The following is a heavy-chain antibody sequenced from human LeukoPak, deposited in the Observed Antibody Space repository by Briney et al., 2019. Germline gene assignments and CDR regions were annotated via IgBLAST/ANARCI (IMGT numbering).Heavy chain of an antibody. Sequence: PGGSLRLSCAASGFAFDDYTMHWVCQTPGKGLEWISLVTWDGITTYYADSVKGRFTISRDNSKNSLYLQMNSLRTEDTAFYYCSREVRYSSGWYRGNHYGMDVWGQGTTVTVSS. D-gene: IGHD6-19*01. J-gene: IGHJ6*02. V-gene: IGHV3-43*01. CDR1: GFAFDDYT. CDR3: SREVRYSSGWYRGNHYGMDV. CDR2: VTWDGITT.